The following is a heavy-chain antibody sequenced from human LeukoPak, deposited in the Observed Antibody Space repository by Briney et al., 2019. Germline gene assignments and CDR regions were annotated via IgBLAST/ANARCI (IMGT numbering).Heavy chain of an antibody. Sequence: GGSLRLSCAASGFTFITHWMSWARQAPGKGLEWVANIKQDGSEKNYVDLVKGRFTISRDNAKNSVYLQMNSLRVEDTAVYYCVRDDYLGYWGQGRLVTVSS. CDR2: IKQDGSEK. J-gene: IGHJ4*02. CDR1: GFTFITHW. CDR3: VRDDYLGY. V-gene: IGHV3-7*05. D-gene: IGHD3-16*01.